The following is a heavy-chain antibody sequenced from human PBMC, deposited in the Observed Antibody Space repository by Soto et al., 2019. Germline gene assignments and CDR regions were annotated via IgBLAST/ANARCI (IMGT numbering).Heavy chain of an antibody. Sequence: SETLSLTCTVSGGSISNSNYYWGWIRQPPGTGLEWIGDIFHSGSTSFNPSLKSRVTISVDTSKNQFSLKLSSVTAADTAVYYCARHRIEMATVAYFDPWGQGTLVTVSS. V-gene: IGHV4-39*01. CDR1: GGSISNSNYY. J-gene: IGHJ5*02. D-gene: IGHD2-21*01. CDR2: IFHSGST. CDR3: ARHRIEMATVAYFDP.